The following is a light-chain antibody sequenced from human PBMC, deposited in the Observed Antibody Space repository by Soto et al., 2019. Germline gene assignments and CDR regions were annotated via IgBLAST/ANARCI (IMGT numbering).Light chain of an antibody. Sequence: EIVLTQSPGTLSLSPWERATLSCRASQSLSSNYLAWYQQRPGQAPRLLIYGASTRATGIPDRFSGSGSGTDFTLTISRLEPEDFAVYYCQEHGSSPRTFGQGTKVDIK. CDR3: QEHGSSPRT. V-gene: IGKV3-20*01. CDR1: QSLSSNY. CDR2: GAS. J-gene: IGKJ1*01.